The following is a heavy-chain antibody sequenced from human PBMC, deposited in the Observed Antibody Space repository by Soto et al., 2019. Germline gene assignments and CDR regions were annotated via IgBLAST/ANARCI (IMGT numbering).Heavy chain of an antibody. CDR1: GFTFNFFG. V-gene: IGHV3-30*18. CDR3: AKERRYSFDAFDI. D-gene: IGHD5-12*01. J-gene: IGHJ3*02. Sequence: QEQLVESGGGVVQAGRSLRLSCAASGFTFNFFGMHWVRQAPGKGLEWVAVISYDGSEKYYAVSVKGRFTMSRDNSKNMVYLEMRSLRPEDTSVYYCAKERRYSFDAFDIWGHGTMVTVSS. CDR2: ISYDGSEK.